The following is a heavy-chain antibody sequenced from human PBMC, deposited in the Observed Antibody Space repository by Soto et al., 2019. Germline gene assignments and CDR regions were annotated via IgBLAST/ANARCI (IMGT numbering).Heavy chain of an antibody. CDR3: ARHPSDFWFDP. Sequence: QLQLQESGPGLVKPSETLSLTCGVSGGSISSSSYFWGWIRQPPGKGLEWIGSIYYSGSTYYNPSLNSRVTVSVNTSKNQFSLKLSSVTAADTAVYYCARHPSDFWFDPWGQGTLVTVSS. D-gene: IGHD2-21*02. CDR1: GGSISSSSYF. CDR2: IYYSGST. J-gene: IGHJ5*02. V-gene: IGHV4-39*01.